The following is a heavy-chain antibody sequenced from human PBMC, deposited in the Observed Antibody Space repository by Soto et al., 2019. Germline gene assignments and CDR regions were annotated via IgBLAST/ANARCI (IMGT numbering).Heavy chain of an antibody. D-gene: IGHD3-16*02. CDR2: INHSGST. Sequence: ASETLSLTCAVYGGSFSGYYWSLIRQPPGKGLEWIGEINHSGSTNYNPSLKSRVTISVDTSKNQFSLKLSSVTAADTAVYYCARGYDYVWGSYRVYYYGMDVWGQGTTVTV. CDR3: ARGYDYVWGSYRVYYYGMDV. J-gene: IGHJ6*02. CDR1: GGSFSGYY. V-gene: IGHV4-34*01.